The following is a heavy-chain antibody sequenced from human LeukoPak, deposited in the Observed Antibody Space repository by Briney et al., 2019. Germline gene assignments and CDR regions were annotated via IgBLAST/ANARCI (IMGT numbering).Heavy chain of an antibody. D-gene: IGHD3-10*01. Sequence: SETLSLTCAVYGGSFSGYYWSWIRQPPGKGLEWIGEINHSGSTNYNPSLKSRVTISVDTSKNQFSLKLSSVTAADTAVYYCARLGPNYYYGSGSYVGGYYYYYYMDVWGKGTTVTISS. CDR3: ARLGPNYYYGSGSYVGGYYYYYYMDV. CDR1: GGSFSGYY. CDR2: INHSGST. J-gene: IGHJ6*03. V-gene: IGHV4-34*01.